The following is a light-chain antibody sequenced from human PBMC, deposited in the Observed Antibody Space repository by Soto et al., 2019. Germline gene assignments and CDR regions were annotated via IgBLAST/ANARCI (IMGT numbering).Light chain of an antibody. V-gene: IGKV3-15*01. Sequence: IVMTQSPATLSVSPWEGATLSCRASQSVSSNVAWYQQIPGQSPRLLIYGASSRATGVPARFSGRGSGTEFTLTISSLQPEDIGVYYCQQHNNWPPWTFGQGTKVDIK. CDR1: QSVSSN. CDR2: GAS. J-gene: IGKJ1*01. CDR3: QQHNNWPPWT.